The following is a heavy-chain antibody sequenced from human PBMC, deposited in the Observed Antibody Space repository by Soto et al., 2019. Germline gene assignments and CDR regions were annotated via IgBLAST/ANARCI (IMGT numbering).Heavy chain of an antibody. J-gene: IGHJ4*02. D-gene: IGHD3-3*01. V-gene: IGHV1-3*01. CDR2: INAGNGNT. CDR3: ARGLDYDFWSGYPDFDY. Sequence: ASVQVSCKASGYTFTSYAMHWVRQAPGQRLEWMGWINAGNGNTKYSQKFQGRVTITRDTSASTAYMELSSLRSEDTAVYYCARGLDYDFWSGYPDFDYWGQGTLVTVSS. CDR1: GYTFTSYA.